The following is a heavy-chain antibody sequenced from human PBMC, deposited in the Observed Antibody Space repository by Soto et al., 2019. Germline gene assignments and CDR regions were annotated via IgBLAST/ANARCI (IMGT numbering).Heavy chain of an antibody. J-gene: IGHJ4*02. CDR3: AKDSPLPRAGYYSDF. Sequence: EVQLLESGGGLVLPGGSLRLACAGSGFNFRYSALSWVRQAPGKGLEWVSSLAGPADNRYYADSVRGRFTISRDRARNTPFLQMNSLRADDTAIYFCAKDSPLPRAGYYSDFWGQGTLVTVS. CDR1: GFNFRYSA. V-gene: IGHV3-23*01. CDR2: LAGPADNR. D-gene: IGHD3-22*01.